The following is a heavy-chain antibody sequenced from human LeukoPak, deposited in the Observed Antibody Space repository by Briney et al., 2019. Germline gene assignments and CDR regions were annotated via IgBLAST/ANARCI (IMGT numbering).Heavy chain of an antibody. V-gene: IGHV3-21*01. Sequence: PGGSLRLSCAASGFTFSSYSMNWVRRAPGKGLEWVSSISSSSSYIYYADSVKGRFTISRDNAKNSLYLQMNSLRAEDTAVYYCARDRVGAVAGTNLDYWGQGTLVTVSS. CDR1: GFTFSSYS. J-gene: IGHJ4*02. CDR2: ISSSSSYI. D-gene: IGHD6-19*01. CDR3: ARDRVGAVAGTNLDY.